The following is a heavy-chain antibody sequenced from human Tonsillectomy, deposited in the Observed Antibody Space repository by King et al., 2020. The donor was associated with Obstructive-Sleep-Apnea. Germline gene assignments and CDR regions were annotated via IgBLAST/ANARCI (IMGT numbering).Heavy chain of an antibody. Sequence: EVQLVESGAEVKKPGESLRISCKGSGYSFTSYWISWVRQMPGKGLEWMWRIDPSDSYTNYSPSFQGHVTISADKSISTAYLQWSSLKASDTAMYYCARQGYCSSTSCYAYYYWGQGTLVTVSS. J-gene: IGHJ4*02. CDR1: GYSFTSYW. CDR2: IDPSDSYT. V-gene: IGHV5-10-1*01. D-gene: IGHD2-2*01. CDR3: ARQGYCSSTSCYAYYY.